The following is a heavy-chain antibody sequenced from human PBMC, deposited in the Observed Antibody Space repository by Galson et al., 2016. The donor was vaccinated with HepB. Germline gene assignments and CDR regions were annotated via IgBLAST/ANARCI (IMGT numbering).Heavy chain of an antibody. J-gene: IGHJ4*02. CDR3: AKDRGASYFFDQ. Sequence: SLRLSCAASGFTFIYSAMSWVRQAPGKGLEWVSAVSSSADRTYYADSVQGRFTISRDNSKNTLYLQMNSLRAEDTAVYYCAKDRGASYFFDQWGQGTLVTVSS. D-gene: IGHD1-26*01. CDR2: VSSSADRT. CDR1: GFTFIYSA. V-gene: IGHV3-23*01.